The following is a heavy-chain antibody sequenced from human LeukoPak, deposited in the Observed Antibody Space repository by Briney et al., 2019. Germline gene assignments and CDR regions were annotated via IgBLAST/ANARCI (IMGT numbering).Heavy chain of an antibody. CDR3: ARGGVEELYSSDY. V-gene: IGHV1-2*02. CDR2: VNPYSGGT. J-gene: IGHJ4*02. Sequence: ASVKVSCKASGYTFTDYYIHWVRLAPGQGLEWMGWVNPYSGGTNYAQKFQGRVTMTSDTSISTAYMELSRLTSDDTAVYYCARGGVEELYSSDYWGQGILVTVSS. D-gene: IGHD3-3*01. CDR1: GYTFTDYY.